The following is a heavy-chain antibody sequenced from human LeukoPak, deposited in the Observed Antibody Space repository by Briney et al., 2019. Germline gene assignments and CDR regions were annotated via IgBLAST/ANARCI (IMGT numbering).Heavy chain of an antibody. Sequence: PSETLSLTCAVSGGSISSGAYSWSWIRQPPGKGLESIGNIYHSGSTYYNPSLKSRVTISIDRSKNQFSLKLNSVTAADTAVYYCARDLYGDYYGMDVWGQGTTVTVSS. J-gene: IGHJ6*02. CDR3: ARDLYGDYYGMDV. V-gene: IGHV4-30-2*01. D-gene: IGHD4-17*01. CDR1: GGSISSGAYS. CDR2: IYHSGST.